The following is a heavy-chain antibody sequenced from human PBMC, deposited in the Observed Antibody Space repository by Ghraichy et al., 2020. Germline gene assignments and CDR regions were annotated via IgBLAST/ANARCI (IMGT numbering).Heavy chain of an antibody. Sequence: SCAASGFTFSSYSKNWVRQAPGKGLEWLSYISSSSSTIYYADSVKGRFTISRDNAKKSLSLQLNSLRDEDTAPYYCAREYSSSWYSLDFRGQGTLVTVSS. CDR3: AREYSSSWYSLDF. CDR2: ISSSSSTI. V-gene: IGHV3-48*02. D-gene: IGHD6-13*01. J-gene: IGHJ4*02. CDR1: GFTFSSYS.